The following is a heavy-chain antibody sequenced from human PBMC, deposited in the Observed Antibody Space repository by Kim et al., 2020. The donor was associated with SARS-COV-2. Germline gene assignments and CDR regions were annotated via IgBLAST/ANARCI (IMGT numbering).Heavy chain of an antibody. CDR3: ARALVGEDVWENHLYLDV. CDR2: IWFDGSEI. CDR1: GFRFRDHA. Sequence: GGSLRLSCEVSGFRFRDHAMHWVRQAPGKGLEWMAVIWFDGSEIYYTDSMRGRLTITRDNSKNTLHLEMSSLSAEDTAVYYCARALVGEDVWENHLYLDVWGKGTTVTVSS. J-gene: IGHJ6*04. V-gene: IGHV3-33*01. D-gene: IGHD3-10*01.